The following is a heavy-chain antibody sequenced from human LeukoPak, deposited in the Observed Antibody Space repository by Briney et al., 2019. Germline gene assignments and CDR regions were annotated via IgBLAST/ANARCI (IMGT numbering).Heavy chain of an antibody. Sequence: GASVKVSCKASGYTFTSYGISWVRQAPGQGLEWMGWISAYNGNTNYAQKLQGRVTMTTDTSTSTAYMELRSLRSDDTAVYYCARDPGSGLWRTYYFDYWGQGTLVTVSS. J-gene: IGHJ4*02. D-gene: IGHD3-3*01. V-gene: IGHV1-18*01. CDR3: ARDPGSGLWRTYYFDY. CDR1: GYTFTSYG. CDR2: ISAYNGNT.